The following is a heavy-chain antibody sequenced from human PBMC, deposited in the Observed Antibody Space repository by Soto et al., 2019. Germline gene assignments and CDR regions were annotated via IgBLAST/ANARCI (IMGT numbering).Heavy chain of an antibody. CDR2: LSYDGRNK. Sequence: GGSLRLSCAASGFTFSTYGMHWVRQAPGKGLEWVAVLSYDGRNKHYEDSVKGRFTISRDNANNTLYLQMNSLRAEDTAVYYCAKDGVRFLEWLLLGSANTDVWGQGTTVTVSS. V-gene: IGHV3-30*18. D-gene: IGHD3-3*01. CDR1: GFTFSTYG. J-gene: IGHJ6*02. CDR3: AKDGVRFLEWLLLGSANTDV.